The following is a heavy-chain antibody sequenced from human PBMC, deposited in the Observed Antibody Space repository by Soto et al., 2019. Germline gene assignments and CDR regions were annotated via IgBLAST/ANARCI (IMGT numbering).Heavy chain of an antibody. J-gene: IGHJ3*02. Sequence: GESLKISCKGSGNSFSNYWIAWVRQMPGKGLGWMGIIDPGDSETRYNPTFQGQVTISADKAISTAYLQWSRLKASDTAMYYCARRFDTSGYSPRDAFDIWGQGTMVTVSS. CDR3: ARRFDTSGYSPRDAFDI. CDR2: IDPGDSET. V-gene: IGHV5-51*01. CDR1: GNSFSNYW. D-gene: IGHD3-22*01.